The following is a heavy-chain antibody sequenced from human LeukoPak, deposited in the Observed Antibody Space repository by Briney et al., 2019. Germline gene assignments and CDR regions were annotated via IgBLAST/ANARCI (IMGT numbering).Heavy chain of an antibody. Sequence: GGSLRLPCAASGFTFSSYEMNWVRQAPGKGLEWVSYISSSGSTIYYADSVKGRFTISRDNAKNSLYLQMNSLRAEDTAVYYCAREDYDILTGYSLDYFDYWGQGTLVTVSS. D-gene: IGHD3-9*01. J-gene: IGHJ4*02. V-gene: IGHV3-48*03. CDR1: GFTFSSYE. CDR3: AREDYDILTGYSLDYFDY. CDR2: ISSSGSTI.